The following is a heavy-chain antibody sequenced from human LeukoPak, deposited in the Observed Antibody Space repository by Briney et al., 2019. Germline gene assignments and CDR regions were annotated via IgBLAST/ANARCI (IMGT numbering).Heavy chain of an antibody. CDR3: ARVLRYSGSIDY. CDR2: INHSGST. D-gene: IGHD1-26*01. Sequence: PSETLSLTYAVYGGSFSGYYWSWIRQPPGKGLDWIGEINHSGSTNYNPSLKSRVTISVDTSKNQFSLKLSSVTAADTAVYYCARVLRYSGSIDYWGQGTLVTVSS. J-gene: IGHJ4*02. V-gene: IGHV4-34*01. CDR1: GGSFSGYY.